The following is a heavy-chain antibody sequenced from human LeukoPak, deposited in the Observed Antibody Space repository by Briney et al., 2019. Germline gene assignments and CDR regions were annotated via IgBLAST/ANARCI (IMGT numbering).Heavy chain of an antibody. Sequence: ASVMVSCKASGYTFTSYDINWVRQATGQGLEWMGWMNPNSGNTGYAQKFQGRVTMTRNTSISTAYMELSSLRSEDTAVYYCARGLGSSWYGNWFDPWGQGTLVTVSS. CDR2: MNPNSGNT. V-gene: IGHV1-8*01. D-gene: IGHD6-13*01. J-gene: IGHJ5*02. CDR3: ARGLGSSWYGNWFDP. CDR1: GYTFTSYD.